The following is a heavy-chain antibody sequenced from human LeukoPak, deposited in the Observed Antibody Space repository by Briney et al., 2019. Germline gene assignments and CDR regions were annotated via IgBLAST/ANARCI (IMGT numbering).Heavy chain of an antibody. CDR3: ARLTFDY. Sequence: GGSLRLSCAASGFTFSSYVMHWVRQAPGKGLEWVAVIWYDGSNKYYADSVKGRFTISRGNSKNTLYLQMNSLRAEDTAVYYCARLTFDYWGQETLVTVSS. V-gene: IGHV3-33*01. CDR1: GFTFSSYV. D-gene: IGHD3-9*01. J-gene: IGHJ4*02. CDR2: IWYDGSNK.